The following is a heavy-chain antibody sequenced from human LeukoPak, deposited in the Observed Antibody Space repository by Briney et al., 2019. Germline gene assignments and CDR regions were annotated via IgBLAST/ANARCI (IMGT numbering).Heavy chain of an antibody. Sequence: SSETLSLTCAVSGGSISIGGYSWSWIRQPPGKGLEWIGYIYHSGSTYYNPSLKSRVTISVDKSKNQFSLKLSSVTAADTAVYYCARGEDAFDIWGQGTMVTVSS. V-gene: IGHV4-30-2*01. J-gene: IGHJ3*02. CDR2: IYHSGST. CDR1: GGSISIGGYS. CDR3: ARGEDAFDI.